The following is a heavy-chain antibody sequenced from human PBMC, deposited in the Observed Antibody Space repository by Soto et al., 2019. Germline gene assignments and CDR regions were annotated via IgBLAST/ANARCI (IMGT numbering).Heavy chain of an antibody. CDR1: GFTFSSYS. CDR3: ARPSRGDDAFDI. CDR2: ISSSSSYI. D-gene: IGHD2-21*01. V-gene: IGHV3-21*01. J-gene: IGHJ3*02. Sequence: GGSLRLSCAASGFTFSSYSMNWVRQAPGKGLEWVSSISSSSSYIYYADSVKGRFTISRDNAKNSLYLQMNSLRAEDTAVYYCARPSRGDDAFDIWGQGTMVTVSS.